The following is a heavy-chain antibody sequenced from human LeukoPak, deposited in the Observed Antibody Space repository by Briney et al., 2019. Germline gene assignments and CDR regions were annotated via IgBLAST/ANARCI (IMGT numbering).Heavy chain of an antibody. V-gene: IGHV3-48*03. CDR2: ISSSGSTM. D-gene: IGHD5-24*01. Sequence: PGGSLRLSCAGSGFTFSDYEMIWVRQTPGKGLEWISYISSSGSTMYYAESVKGRFTISRDSAENSLYLQMSSLRAEDTAVYYCAREDRRDGYNFDYWGQGTLVTVSS. J-gene: IGHJ4*02. CDR1: GFTFSDYE. CDR3: AREDRRDGYNFDY.